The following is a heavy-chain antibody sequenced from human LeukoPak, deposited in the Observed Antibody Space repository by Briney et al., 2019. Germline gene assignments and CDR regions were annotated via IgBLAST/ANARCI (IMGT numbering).Heavy chain of an antibody. CDR2: IYSGGST. CDR3: ASVAYDSSGYYYVPLYYFDY. Sequence: PGGSLRLSCAASGFTFSSNYMSWVRQAPGKGLEWVSVIYSGGSTYYADSVKGRFTISRHNSKNTLYLQMNSLRAEDTAVYYCASVAYDSSGYYYVPLYYFDYWGQGTLVTVSS. J-gene: IGHJ4*02. CDR1: GFTFSSNY. V-gene: IGHV3-53*04. D-gene: IGHD3-22*01.